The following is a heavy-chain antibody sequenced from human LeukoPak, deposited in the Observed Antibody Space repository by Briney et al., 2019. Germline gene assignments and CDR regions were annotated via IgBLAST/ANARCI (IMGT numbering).Heavy chain of an antibody. V-gene: IGHV1-2*02. CDR3: ARRVGSTTASNWFDP. Sequence: ASVKVSCKASGYTFTGYYMHWVRQAPGQGLESMGWINPNSGGTNYAQKFQGRVTTTRDTSISTAYMELSRLRSDDTAVYYCARRVGSTTASNWFDPWGQGTLVTVSS. CDR1: GYTFTGYY. D-gene: IGHD1-26*01. J-gene: IGHJ5*02. CDR2: INPNSGGT.